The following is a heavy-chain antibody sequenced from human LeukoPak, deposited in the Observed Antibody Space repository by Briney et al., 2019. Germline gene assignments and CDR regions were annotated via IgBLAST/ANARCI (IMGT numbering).Heavy chain of an antibody. CDR3: ARKGFRVFDY. J-gene: IGHJ4*02. CDR1: GFTFSSYS. V-gene: IGHV3-21*01. CDR2: ISSSSSYI. Sequence: GGSLRLSCAASGFTFSSYSMNWVRQAPGKGLQWVSSISSSSSYIYYADSVKGLFTISRDNAKNSLYLQMNSLSAEATAVYYCARKGFRVFDYWGQGTLVTVSS.